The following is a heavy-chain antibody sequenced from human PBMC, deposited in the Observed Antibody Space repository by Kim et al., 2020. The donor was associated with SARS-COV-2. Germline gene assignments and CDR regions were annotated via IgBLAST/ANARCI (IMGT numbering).Heavy chain of an antibody. Sequence: GGSLRLSCAASGFTFSSFAMTWVRQAPGKGLEWVSSISESGGGTYYADSVKGRFTISRDNSKNTLYLQMNSLRAEDMAVYYCAKGGQGYGSGKYYDYWGQGTLVTVSS. J-gene: IGHJ4*02. D-gene: IGHD3-10*01. CDR1: GFTFSSFA. CDR3: AKGGQGYGSGKYYDY. V-gene: IGHV3-23*01. CDR2: ISESGGGT.